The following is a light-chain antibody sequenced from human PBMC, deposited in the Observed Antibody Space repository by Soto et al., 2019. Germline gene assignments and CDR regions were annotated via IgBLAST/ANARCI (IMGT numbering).Light chain of an antibody. Sequence: DIQMTQSPSSLSASVGDRVTITCRASQSIIIYLNWYQQKPGKAPKLLIYAASSLQSGVPSRFSGSGSGTDFTLTISSLQPEDFATYYCQQSYSSPPTFGQGTKLGIK. CDR3: QQSYSSPPT. V-gene: IGKV1-39*01. J-gene: IGKJ2*01. CDR2: AAS. CDR1: QSIIIY.